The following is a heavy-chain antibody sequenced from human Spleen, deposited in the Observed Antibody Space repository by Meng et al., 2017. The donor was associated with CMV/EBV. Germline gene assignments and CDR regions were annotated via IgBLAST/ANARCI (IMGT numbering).Heavy chain of an antibody. V-gene: IGHV4-59*04. CDR1: GGSISRYY. D-gene: IGHD6-13*01. Sequence: SETLSLTCTVSGGSISRYYWSWIRQPPGKGLEWIGNVYYSGSTYYNPSLKSRVTISVDTSKNQFSLKLSSVTAADTAVHYCARLDNLGTASFDYWDQGTLVTVSS. J-gene: IGHJ4*02. CDR2: VYYSGST. CDR3: ARLDNLGTASFDY.